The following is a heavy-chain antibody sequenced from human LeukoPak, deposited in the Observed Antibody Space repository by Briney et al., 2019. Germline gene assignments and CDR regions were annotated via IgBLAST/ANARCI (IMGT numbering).Heavy chain of an antibody. Sequence: PGGSLRLSCAASGFTFSSYGMHWVRQAPGKGLEWVSITYSDGHTYYADSVKGRFTISRDNSMNTLYLQMNGLRAEDTAVYYCARNRVIFGVVITYYFDYWGQGTLVTVSS. D-gene: IGHD3-3*01. CDR2: TYSDGHT. CDR3: ARNRVIFGVVITYYFDY. J-gene: IGHJ4*02. CDR1: GFTFSSYG. V-gene: IGHV3-NL1*01.